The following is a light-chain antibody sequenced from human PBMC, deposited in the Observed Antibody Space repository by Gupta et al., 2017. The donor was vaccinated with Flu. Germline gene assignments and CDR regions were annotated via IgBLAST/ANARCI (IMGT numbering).Light chain of an antibody. CDR3: QQLYTYPIT. J-gene: IGKJ3*01. V-gene: IGKV1-9*01. CDR1: QGISSY. CDR2: AAS. Sequence: PSFLSASVGDRVTISCRASQGISSYLAWYQQEPWKAPKLLIYAASTLQSGVPSRFSGSGSGTAFTLTISSLQPEDFATYYCQQLYTYPITFGPGTKVDVK.